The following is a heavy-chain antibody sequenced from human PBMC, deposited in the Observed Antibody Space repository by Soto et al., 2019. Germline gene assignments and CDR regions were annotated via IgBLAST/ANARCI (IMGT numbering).Heavy chain of an antibody. CDR2: MNPNSGNT. J-gene: IGHJ2*01. CDR1: GYTFTSYD. CDR3: ARGLAAYYDSSGSPWYFDL. D-gene: IGHD3-22*01. Sequence: QVQLVQSGAEVKKPGASVKVSCKASGYTFTSYDINWVRQATGQGLEWMGWMNPNSGNTGYAQKFQGRVTMTRNTSISTAYMELSSLRSEDTAVYYCARGLAAYYDSSGSPWYFDLWGRGTLVTVSS. V-gene: IGHV1-8*01.